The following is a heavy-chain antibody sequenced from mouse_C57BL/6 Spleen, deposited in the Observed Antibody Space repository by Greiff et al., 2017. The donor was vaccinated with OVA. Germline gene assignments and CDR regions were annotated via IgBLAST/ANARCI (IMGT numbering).Heavy chain of an antibody. Sequence: VQLQQSGAELVKPGASVKISCKASGYAFSSYWMNWVKQRPGKGLEWIGQIYPGDGDTNYNGKFKGKATLTADKSSSTAYMQLSSLTSEDSAVYFCARSEGNYGAWFAYWGQGTLVTVSA. CDR3: ARSEGNYGAWFAY. CDR1: GYAFSSYW. V-gene: IGHV1-80*01. D-gene: IGHD2-1*01. J-gene: IGHJ3*01. CDR2: IYPGDGDT.